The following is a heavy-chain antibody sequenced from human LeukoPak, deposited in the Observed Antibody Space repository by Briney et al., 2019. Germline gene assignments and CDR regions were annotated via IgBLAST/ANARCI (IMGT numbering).Heavy chain of an antibody. D-gene: IGHD5-24*01. Sequence: GGSLRLSCTVSGFTVSTNSMSWVRQAPGKGLVWVSRINSDGSSTSYADSVKGRFTVSRDNAKNTLYLQMNSLRAEDTAVYYCARARWYSCDYWGQGTLVTVSS. CDR3: ARARWYSCDY. CDR2: INSDGSST. CDR1: GFTVSTNS. J-gene: IGHJ4*02. V-gene: IGHV3-74*01.